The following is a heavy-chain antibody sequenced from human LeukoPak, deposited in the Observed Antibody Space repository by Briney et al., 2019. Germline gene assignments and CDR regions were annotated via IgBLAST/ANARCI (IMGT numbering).Heavy chain of an antibody. D-gene: IGHD4-11*01. CDR3: TRYSHYADYRFDY. J-gene: IGHJ4*02. V-gene: IGHV3-49*03. CDR1: GFTFGDYA. Sequence: GGSLRLSCTTSGFTFGDYAVSWFRQAPGKGLEWVGFIRSKAYGGTTEYAASVKGRFTISRDDSNSIAYLQMNSLKTEDTAVYYCTRYSHYADYRFDYWGQGTLVTVSS. CDR2: IRSKAYGGTT.